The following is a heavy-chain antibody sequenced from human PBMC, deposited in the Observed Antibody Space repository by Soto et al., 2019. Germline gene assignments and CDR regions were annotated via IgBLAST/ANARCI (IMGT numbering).Heavy chain of an antibody. Sequence: SETLSLTCAVYGGSFSGYYWSWIRQPPGKGLEWIGEINHSGSTNYNPSLKSRVTISVDTSKNQFSLKLRSVTAADTAVYYCARARYCSSTSCYGNRWFDPWGQGTLVTVSS. D-gene: IGHD2-2*01. CDR2: INHSGST. CDR1: GGSFSGYY. CDR3: ARARYCSSTSCYGNRWFDP. J-gene: IGHJ5*02. V-gene: IGHV4-34*01.